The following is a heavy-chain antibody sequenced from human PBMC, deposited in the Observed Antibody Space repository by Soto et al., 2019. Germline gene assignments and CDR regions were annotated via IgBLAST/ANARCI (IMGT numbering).Heavy chain of an antibody. J-gene: IGHJ4*02. CDR3: ARVDSSGSYFDS. CDR1: GGSISSYY. Sequence: SETLSLTCTVSGGSISSYYWSWIRQPPGKGLEWIAYIYYTGSTNYNPSLKSRVTLSADTSKNQFSLKLSSVTAADTAMYYCARVDSSGSYFDSWGQGTLVTVS. CDR2: IYYTGST. D-gene: IGHD3-22*01. V-gene: IGHV4-59*01.